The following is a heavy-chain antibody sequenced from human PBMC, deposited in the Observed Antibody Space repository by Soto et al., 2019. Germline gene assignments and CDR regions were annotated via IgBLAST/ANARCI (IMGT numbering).Heavy chain of an antibody. CDR3: ARDLGADYYYYYGMDV. J-gene: IGHJ6*02. Sequence: GGSLRLSCSASGFTFSNYAMHWVRQAPGKGLEWVANIKQDGSEKYYVDSVKGRFTISRDNAKNSLYLQMNSLRAEDTAVYYCARDLGADYYYYYGMDVWGQGTTVTVAS. D-gene: IGHD1-26*01. CDR2: IKQDGSEK. V-gene: IGHV3-7*01. CDR1: GFTFSNYA.